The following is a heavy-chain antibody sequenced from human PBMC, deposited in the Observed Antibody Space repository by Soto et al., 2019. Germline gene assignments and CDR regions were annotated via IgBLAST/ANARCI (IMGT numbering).Heavy chain of an antibody. CDR1: GFTFNIYW. CDR2: IKSDGSDT. CDR3: ARDRNYHSDY. D-gene: IGHD1-7*01. J-gene: IGHJ4*02. Sequence: GGSLRLSCATSGFTFNIYWMHWFRQAPGKGLVWISRIKSDGSDTIYADSVKGRFTISRDNARNTLYLQMNSLRAEDTATYYCARDRNYHSDYLGQGTLVTVSS. V-gene: IGHV3-74*01.